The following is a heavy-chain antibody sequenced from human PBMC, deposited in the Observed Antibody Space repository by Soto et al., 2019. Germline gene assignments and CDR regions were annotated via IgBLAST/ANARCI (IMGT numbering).Heavy chain of an antibody. V-gene: IGHV4-4*01. CDR1: GFTVSSNY. J-gene: IGHJ4*02. Sequence: GSLRLSCAASGFTVSSNYMSWVRQSPGKGLEWVGEIYHNGTTNYNPSFKSRLTISVDTSRNQFSLNLNPVTARDTATYFCARGPQYWGPGKLVTVSS. CDR2: IYHNGTT. CDR3: ARGPQY.